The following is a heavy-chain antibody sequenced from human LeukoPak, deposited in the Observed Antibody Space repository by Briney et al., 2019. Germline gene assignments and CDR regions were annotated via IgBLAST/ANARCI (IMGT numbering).Heavy chain of an antibody. D-gene: IGHD2-2*01. CDR3: ATTTVGVVAAAMPRCHYYYMDV. CDR2: ISGSGGST. Sequence: PGGSLRLSCAASGFTFSSYSTSWVRQAPGKGLEWVSAISGSGGSTYYADSVKGRFTISRDNSKNTLYLQMNSLRAEDTAVYYCATTTVGVVAAAMPRCHYYYMDVWGKGTTVTVSS. V-gene: IGHV3-23*01. CDR1: GFTFSSYS. J-gene: IGHJ6*03.